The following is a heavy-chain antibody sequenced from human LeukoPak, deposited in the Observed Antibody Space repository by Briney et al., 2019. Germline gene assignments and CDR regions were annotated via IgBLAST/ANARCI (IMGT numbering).Heavy chain of an antibody. D-gene: IGHD1-26*01. CDR2: IYYSGST. J-gene: IGHJ6*03. V-gene: IGHV4-39*07. CDR3: ARGRGGSYGRYYYYYMDV. Sequence: SETLSLTCTVSGGSISSSSYYWGWIRQPPGKGLEWIGSIYYSGSTNYNPSLKSRVTISVDTSKNQFSLKLSSVTAADTAVYYCARGRGGSYGRYYYYYMDVWGKGTTVTVSS. CDR1: GGSISSSSYY.